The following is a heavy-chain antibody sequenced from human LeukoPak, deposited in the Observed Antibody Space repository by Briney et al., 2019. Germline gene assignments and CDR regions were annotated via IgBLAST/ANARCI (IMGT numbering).Heavy chain of an antibody. D-gene: IGHD3-22*01. Sequence: PSETLSLTCTVSGGSISSYYWSWIRQPPGKGLEWIGYIYYRGSTYYNPSLKSRVTISVDTSKNQFSLKLSSVTAADTAVYYCARVDYDSSGYLNYWGQGTLVTVSS. CDR3: ARVDYDSSGYLNY. J-gene: IGHJ4*02. CDR1: GGSISSYY. V-gene: IGHV4-59*08. CDR2: IYYRGST.